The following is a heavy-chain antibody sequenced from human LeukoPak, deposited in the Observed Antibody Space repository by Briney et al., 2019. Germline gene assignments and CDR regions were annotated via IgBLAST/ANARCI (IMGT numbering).Heavy chain of an antibody. D-gene: IGHD3-22*01. Sequence: PGGSRLSCAASGFTFSSYSMNWVRQALGKGLEWVSYISSSSSTIYYADSVKGRFTISRDSAKNSLYLQMNSLRDEDTAVYYCARDWDYYDSSGIDYWGQGTLVTVSS. V-gene: IGHV3-48*02. CDR2: ISSSSSTI. CDR3: ARDWDYYDSSGIDY. CDR1: GFTFSSYS. J-gene: IGHJ4*02.